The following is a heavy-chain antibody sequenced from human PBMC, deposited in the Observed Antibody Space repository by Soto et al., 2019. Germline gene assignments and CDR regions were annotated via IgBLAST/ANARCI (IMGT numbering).Heavy chain of an antibody. CDR3: AVTRLWFGELLGYGMDV. Sequence: PGGSLRLSCAASGFTVSSNYMSWVRQAPGKGLEWVSVIYSGGSTYYADSVKGRFTISRDNSKNTLYLQMNSLRAEDTAVYYCAVTRLWFGELLGYGMDVWGEGTTVTVSS. D-gene: IGHD3-10*01. J-gene: IGHJ6*04. V-gene: IGHV3-66*01. CDR1: GFTVSSNY. CDR2: IYSGGST.